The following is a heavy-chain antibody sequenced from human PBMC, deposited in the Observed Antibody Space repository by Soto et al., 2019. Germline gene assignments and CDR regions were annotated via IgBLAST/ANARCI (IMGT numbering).Heavy chain of an antibody. Sequence: QVQLVQSGAEVKKPGSSVKVSCKASGGTFSSYAISWVRQAPGQGLEWMGGIIPIFGTANYAQKFQGRVTITADECTSTADMPLSSLRSEDTAVYYRARCEPPEGRQLDPACAFDIWGQGTMVTVSS. CDR1: GGTFSSYA. D-gene: IGHD6-6*01. V-gene: IGHV1-69*01. CDR2: IIPIFGTA. CDR3: ARCEPPEGRQLDPACAFDI. J-gene: IGHJ3*02.